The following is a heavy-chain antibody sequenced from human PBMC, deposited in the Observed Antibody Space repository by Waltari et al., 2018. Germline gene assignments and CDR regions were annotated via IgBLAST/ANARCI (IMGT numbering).Heavy chain of an antibody. CDR2: INAGTGNT. D-gene: IGHD6-19*01. CDR3: ARDLDSSGWPYYFDY. Sequence: QVQLVQSGAEVKKPGASVKVSCKASGYTFTSYAMHWVRQAPGQRLEWMGSINAGTGNTKYSQKFQVRVTITRETAASTAYMELSSLRSEDTAVYYCARDLDSSGWPYYFDYWGQGTLVTVSS. V-gene: IGHV1-3*01. J-gene: IGHJ4*02. CDR1: GYTFTSYA.